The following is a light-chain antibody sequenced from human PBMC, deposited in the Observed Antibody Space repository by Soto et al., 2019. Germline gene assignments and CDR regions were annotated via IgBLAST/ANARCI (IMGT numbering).Light chain of an antibody. CDR3: CSYAGSYIFVV. CDR1: SSDGGGYSY. V-gene: IGLV2-11*01. J-gene: IGLJ2*01. Sequence: QSALTQPRSVSGSPGQSLTISCTGTSSDGGGYSYVSWYQQHPGKAPKLVIYDVNKRPSGVPDRFSGSKSGNTASLTISGLQAEDEADYYCCSYAGSYIFVVFGGGTKVTVL. CDR2: DVN.